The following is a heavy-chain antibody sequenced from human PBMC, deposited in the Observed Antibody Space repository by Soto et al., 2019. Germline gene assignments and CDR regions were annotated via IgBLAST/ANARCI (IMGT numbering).Heavy chain of an antibody. J-gene: IGHJ3*02. CDR1: GGSFSTYY. CDR2: INHSGSN. V-gene: IGHV4-34*01. Sequence: QLQQWGAGLLKPSETLSLTCVVSGGSFSTYYYNWIRQSPGKGLEWIGEINHSGSNNSSPSLKSRVTMSLDTAKNQFSLKLTSVTAADTAVYYCARGGSNDWQVAFDIWGQGTMVTVSS. D-gene: IGHD3-9*01. CDR3: ARGGSNDWQVAFDI.